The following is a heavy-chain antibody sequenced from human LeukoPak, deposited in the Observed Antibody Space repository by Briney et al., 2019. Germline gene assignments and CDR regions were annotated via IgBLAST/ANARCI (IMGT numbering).Heavy chain of an antibody. D-gene: IGHD6-25*01. CDR1: GFTFSSYA. V-gene: IGHV3-23*01. CDR3: AKPLSGSDAFEF. J-gene: IGHJ3*01. CDR2: ISGSGGST. Sequence: PGGSMRLSCAASGFTFSSYAMSWVRQAPGKGLGWDSAISGSGGSTYYADSVKDRFTISRDNSKNTLYLQMNSLRAEDTAVYYCAKPLSGSDAFEFWGQRTMVTDSS.